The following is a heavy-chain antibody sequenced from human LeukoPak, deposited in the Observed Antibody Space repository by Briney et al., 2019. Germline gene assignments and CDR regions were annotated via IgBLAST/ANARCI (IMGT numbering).Heavy chain of an antibody. CDR1: GFTFDDYA. Sequence: GRSLRLSCAASGFTFDDYAMHWVRQAPGKGLEWVSGISWNSGSIGYADSVKGRFTISRDNAKNSLYLQMNSLRAEDTALYYCAKGTQPLLSLLRPTPPDYWGQGTLVTASS. D-gene: IGHD2/OR15-2a*01. CDR2: ISWNSGSI. V-gene: IGHV3-9*01. J-gene: IGHJ4*02. CDR3: AKGTQPLLSLLRPTPPDY.